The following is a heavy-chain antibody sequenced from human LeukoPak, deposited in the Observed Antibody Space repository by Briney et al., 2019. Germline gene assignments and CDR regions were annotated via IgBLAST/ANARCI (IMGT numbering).Heavy chain of an antibody. CDR3: ARDLRYDSSGYSRDY. V-gene: IGHV4-59*01. Sequence: PSETLSLTCTVSGGSISSYYWSWIRQPPGKGLEWVGYIYYSGSTNYNPSLKSRVTISVDTSKNQFSLKLSSVTAADTAVYYCARDLRYDSSGYSRDYWGQGTLVTVSS. CDR2: IYYSGST. J-gene: IGHJ4*02. D-gene: IGHD3-22*01. CDR1: GGSISSYY.